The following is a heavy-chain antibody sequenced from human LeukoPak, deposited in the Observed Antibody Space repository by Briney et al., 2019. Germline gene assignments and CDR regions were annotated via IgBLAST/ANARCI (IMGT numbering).Heavy chain of an antibody. Sequence: GGSLRLSCAASGFILSQYGFNWVRQAPGKGLEWVSHIRYTSETFYADSVKGRFTISRDNSRSTLYLQMNSLRPEDTAIYYCAREGYYGSGSPPSLYFDYWGQGTLVTVSS. CDR1: GFILSQYG. J-gene: IGHJ4*02. V-gene: IGHV3-48*01. D-gene: IGHD3-10*01. CDR2: IRYTSET. CDR3: AREGYYGSGSPPSLYFDY.